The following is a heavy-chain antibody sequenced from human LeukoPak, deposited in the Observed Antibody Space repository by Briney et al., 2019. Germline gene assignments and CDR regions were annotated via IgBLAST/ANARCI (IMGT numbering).Heavy chain of an antibody. V-gene: IGHV4-4*07. CDR1: GGSISSYY. Sequence: SETPSLTCTVSGGSISSYYWSWIRQPAGKGLEWIGRIYTSGSTNYNPSLKSRVTMSVDTSRNQFSLKLSSVTAADTAVYYCARDKDYDFWSGYYTAHAFDIWGQGTMVTVSS. CDR3: ARDKDYDFWSGYYTAHAFDI. D-gene: IGHD3-3*01. CDR2: IYTSGST. J-gene: IGHJ3*02.